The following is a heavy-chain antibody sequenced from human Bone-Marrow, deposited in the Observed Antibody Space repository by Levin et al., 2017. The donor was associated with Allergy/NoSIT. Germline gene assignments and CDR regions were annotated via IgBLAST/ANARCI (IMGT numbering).Heavy chain of an antibody. CDR3: ARDRDNGWSFDS. CDR2: VKYNNRRA. Sequence: PGGSLRLSCAASGFIFSAFPMHWVRQAPGKGLEYVSSVKYNNRRARYADSVKGRFTISRDDSRNILYLEMGSLRDDDTAVYYCARDRDNGWSFDSWGQGTLVTVSS. J-gene: IGHJ4*02. D-gene: IGHD6-19*01. CDR1: GFIFSAFP. V-gene: IGHV3-64*02.